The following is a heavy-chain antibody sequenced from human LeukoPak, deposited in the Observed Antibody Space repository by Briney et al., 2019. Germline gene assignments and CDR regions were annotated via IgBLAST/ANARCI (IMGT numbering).Heavy chain of an antibody. CDR3: AKGDFGWLLSSLDY. Sequence: PGESLRLSCAASGFTFNNYAMSWVRQAPGKGLEWVSAVIVSGRRTYYADPVKGRFTISRDNSKNTRYLQGNSLRAEDTAVYYCAKGDFGWLLSSLDYWGQGTLVTVSS. CDR2: VIVSGRRT. J-gene: IGHJ4*02. D-gene: IGHD3-9*01. V-gene: IGHV3-23*01. CDR1: GFTFNNYA.